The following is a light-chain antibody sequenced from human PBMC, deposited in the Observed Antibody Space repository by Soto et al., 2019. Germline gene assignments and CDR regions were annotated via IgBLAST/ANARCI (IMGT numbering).Light chain of an antibody. V-gene: IGKV1-39*01. Sequence: DIQMTQSPSSLSASVGDRVTITCRASQSISSYLNWYQQKPGKAPKLLIYAASSLQSGVSSRFSGSGSGIDFTLTISSLQPEDFATYYCQQSYSTLFTFGPGTKVDIK. CDR2: AAS. CDR3: QQSYSTLFT. CDR1: QSISSY. J-gene: IGKJ3*01.